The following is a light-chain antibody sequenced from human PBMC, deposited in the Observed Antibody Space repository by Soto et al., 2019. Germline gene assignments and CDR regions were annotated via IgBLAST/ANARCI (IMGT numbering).Light chain of an antibody. CDR2: AAS. CDR3: LQDINYPWT. J-gene: IGKJ1*01. Sequence: IQMTQSPSSLSASVGDRVTITCRASQSIGTYLHWYQQKAGKAPKLLIYAASNLQSGVPPRFSGSGSGTDFTLAISSLQPEDSATYYCLQDINYPWTFGQGTKVDIK. CDR1: QSIGTY. V-gene: IGKV1-6*01.